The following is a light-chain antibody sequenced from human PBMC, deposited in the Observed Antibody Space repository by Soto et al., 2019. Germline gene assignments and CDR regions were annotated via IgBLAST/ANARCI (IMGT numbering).Light chain of an antibody. CDR2: DSS. J-gene: IGKJ4*01. Sequence: EIVLTQSPATLSLSPGERATLSCRASQRVGSSLSWYQQKPGQAPRLLINDSSNRATGLPARFSGSGYGTDFTLTISSLDPEYFAVYYCQQRNDWPLTFGGGTKVDI. CDR1: QRVGSS. CDR3: QQRNDWPLT. V-gene: IGKV3-11*01.